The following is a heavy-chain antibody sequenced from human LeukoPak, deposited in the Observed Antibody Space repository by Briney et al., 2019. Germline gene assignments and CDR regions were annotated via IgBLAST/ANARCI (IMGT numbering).Heavy chain of an antibody. D-gene: IGHD6-19*01. CDR2: INPNSGGT. Sequence: ASVKVSCKASGYTFTGYYMHWVRQAPGQGLEWMGWINPNSGGTNYAQKFQGRVTMTRDTSISTAYMELSRLRSDDTAVYYCAKDLYSSGWYWGYWGQGTLVTVSS. CDR1: GYTFTGYY. V-gene: IGHV1-2*02. J-gene: IGHJ4*02. CDR3: AKDLYSSGWYWGY.